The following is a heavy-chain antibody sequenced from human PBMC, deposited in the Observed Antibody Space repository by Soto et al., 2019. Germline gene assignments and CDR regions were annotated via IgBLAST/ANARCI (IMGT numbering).Heavy chain of an antibody. CDR3: ARMRLGSSPYGMDV. V-gene: IGHV1-69*13. D-gene: IGHD6-13*01. Sequence: GASVKVSCKASGGTFSSYAISWVRQAPGQGLEWMGGIIPIFGTANYAQKFQGRVTITADESTSTAYLQWSSLKASDTAMYYCARMRLGSSPYGMDVWGQGTTVTVSS. CDR2: IIPIFGTA. CDR1: GGTFSSYA. J-gene: IGHJ6*02.